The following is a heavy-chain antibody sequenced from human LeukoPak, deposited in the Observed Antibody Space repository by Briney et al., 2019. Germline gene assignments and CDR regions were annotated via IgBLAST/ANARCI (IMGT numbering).Heavy chain of an antibody. V-gene: IGHV1-3*01. D-gene: IGHD3-16*01. J-gene: IGHJ5*02. CDR3: ARDQGGNWFDP. Sequence: ASVKVSCKASGYTFTSYAMHWVRQAPGQRLEWMGWINAGNGNTKYSQKFQGRVTITRDTSASTAYMELSSLRPEDTAVYYCARDQGGNWFDPWGQGTLVTVSS. CDR2: INAGNGNT. CDR1: GYTFTSYA.